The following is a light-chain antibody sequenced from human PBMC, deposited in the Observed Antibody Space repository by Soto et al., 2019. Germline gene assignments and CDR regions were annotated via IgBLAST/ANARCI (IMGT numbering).Light chain of an antibody. CDR1: QSITRW. CDR2: DAT. Sequence: DIQMTQSPSTLSASVGDRVTITCRADQSITRWLAWFQQKPGKAPSLLIYDATNLQPGVPSRFSGSGSRTEFTLTISSLQADDFANYYCQQYNGSSHSFGQGTRVEIK. CDR3: QQYNGSSHS. J-gene: IGKJ2*01. V-gene: IGKV1-5*01.